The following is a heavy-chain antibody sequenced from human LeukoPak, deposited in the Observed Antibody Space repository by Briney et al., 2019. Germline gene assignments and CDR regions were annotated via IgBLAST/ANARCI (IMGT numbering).Heavy chain of an antibody. J-gene: IGHJ6*02. D-gene: IGHD4-17*01. V-gene: IGHV3-30*18. CDR2: ISYDGSNK. Sequence: GGSLRLSCAASGFTFSSYGMHWVRQAPGKGLEWVAVISYDGSNKYYADSVKGRFTISGDNSKNTLYLQMNSLRAEDTAVYYCAKDLTVTTSQYYYGMDVWGQGTTVTVSS. CDR1: GFTFSSYG. CDR3: AKDLTVTTSQYYYGMDV.